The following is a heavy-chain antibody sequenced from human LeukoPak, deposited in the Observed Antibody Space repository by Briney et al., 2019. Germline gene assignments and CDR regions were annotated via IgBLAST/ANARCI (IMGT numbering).Heavy chain of an antibody. D-gene: IGHD2-21*02. CDR2: INSDGGMT. Sequence: GGSLRVSCAASGFTFSSYWMDWVRQAPGKGLVWVSGINSDGGMTRYAESVKGRFTISRDNAKNTLYLQMNSLRAEDTSVYYCARVGSTDGPHAFDIWGQGTMVTVSS. CDR3: ARVGSTDGPHAFDI. CDR1: GFTFSSYW. V-gene: IGHV3-74*01. J-gene: IGHJ3*02.